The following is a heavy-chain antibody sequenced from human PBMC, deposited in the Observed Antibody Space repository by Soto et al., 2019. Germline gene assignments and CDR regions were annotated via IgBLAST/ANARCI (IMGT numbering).Heavy chain of an antibody. CDR3: ARATSEDAY. CDR1: GFAFSGYW. CDR2: IKQDGSEK. V-gene: IGHV3-7*01. J-gene: IGHJ4*02. D-gene: IGHD1-26*01. Sequence: EVQLVESGGDLVQPGGSLRLSCAASGFAFSGYWMSWVRQAPGKGLEGVANIKQDGSEKYYVDSVKGRFTISRDNAKNSLYLQMNSLSVEDTVVYNCARATSEDAYWGPGTRVNVSS.